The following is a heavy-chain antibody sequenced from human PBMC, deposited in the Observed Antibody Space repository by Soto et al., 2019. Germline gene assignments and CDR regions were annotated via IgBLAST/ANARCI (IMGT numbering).Heavy chain of an antibody. V-gene: IGHV2-5*01. Sequence: SGPTLVNPTQTLTLTCTFSGFSLSTSGVGVGWIRQPPGKALEWLALIYWNDDKRYSPSLKSRLTITKDTSKNQVVLKMTNMDPVDTATYYCAHQYSGYDSDYYYGMDVWGQGTTVTVSS. J-gene: IGHJ6*02. CDR3: AHQYSGYDSDYYYGMDV. CDR1: GFSLSTSGVG. CDR2: IYWNDDK. D-gene: IGHD5-12*01.